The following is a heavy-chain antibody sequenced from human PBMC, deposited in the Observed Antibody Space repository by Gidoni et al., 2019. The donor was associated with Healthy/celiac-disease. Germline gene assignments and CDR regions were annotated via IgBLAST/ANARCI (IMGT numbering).Heavy chain of an antibody. D-gene: IGHD6-6*01. CDR2: IRSKAYGGTT. CDR3: TRGGSSSSFYYYYGMDV. CDR1: GFTFGDYA. V-gene: IGHV3-49*04. Sequence: EVQLVESGGGLVQPGRSLRLSCTASGFTFGDYAMSWVRQAPGKGLEWVGFIRSKAYGGTTEYAASVKGRFTISRDDSKSIAYLQMNSLKTEDTAVYYCTRGGSSSSFYYYYGMDVWGQGTTVTVSS. J-gene: IGHJ6*02.